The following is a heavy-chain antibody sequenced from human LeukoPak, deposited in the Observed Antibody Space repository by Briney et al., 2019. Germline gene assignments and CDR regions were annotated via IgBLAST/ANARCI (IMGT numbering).Heavy chain of an antibody. CDR3: ARVLRGYSGYDLGGWANNWFDP. Sequence: SETLSLTCTVSGGSISSYYWSWIRQPPGKGLEWIGYIYYSGSTNYNPSLKSRVTISVDTSKNQFSLKLSSVTAADTAVYYCARVLRGYSGYDLGGWANNWFDPWGQGTLVTVSS. CDR1: GGSISSYY. D-gene: IGHD5-12*01. V-gene: IGHV4-59*08. CDR2: IYYSGST. J-gene: IGHJ5*02.